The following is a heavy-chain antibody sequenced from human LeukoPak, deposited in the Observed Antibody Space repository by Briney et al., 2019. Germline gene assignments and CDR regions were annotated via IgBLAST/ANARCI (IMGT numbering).Heavy chain of an antibody. CDR2: IKQDGSEK. CDR3: ARVWSAANDY. Sequence: GGSLRLSCAASGFTLSSYWMSWVRQAPGKGLEWVANIKQDGSEKYYVDSVKGRFTISRDNAKNSLYLQMNSLRAEDTAAYYCARVWSAANDYWGQGTLVTVSS. V-gene: IGHV3-7*01. CDR1: GFTLSSYW. J-gene: IGHJ4*02. D-gene: IGHD2-2*01.